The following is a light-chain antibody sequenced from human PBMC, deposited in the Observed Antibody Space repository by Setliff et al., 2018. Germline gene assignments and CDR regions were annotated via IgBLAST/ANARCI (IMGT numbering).Light chain of an antibody. CDR2: DVT. CDR1: SSDVGRYNF. Sequence: QSALTQPRSVSGSPGQSVTISCTGTSSDVGRYNFVSWYQQHPGKAPKLIIYDVTKRPSGVPDRFSGSKSGNTASLTISGLQAEDEADYSSCSYADTYISVFGTGTKVTVL. CDR3: CSYADTYISV. V-gene: IGLV2-11*01. J-gene: IGLJ1*01.